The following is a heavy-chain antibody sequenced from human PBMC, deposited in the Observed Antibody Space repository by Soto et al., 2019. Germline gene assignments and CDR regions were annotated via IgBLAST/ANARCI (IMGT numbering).Heavy chain of an antibody. V-gene: IGHV2-5*02. CDR2: IFWDDDK. Sequence: QITLKESGPPLVKPTQTLTLTCTFSGFSLSTSGVGVGWIRQPPGKALECLALIFWDDDKRYSPSLKNRLTINKDTSKNQVVLTMINMDPVDTGTYYCAHRRKVAGIDYWGQGTLVTVSS. D-gene: IGHD6-19*01. CDR3: AHRRKVAGIDY. CDR1: GFSLSTSGVG. J-gene: IGHJ4*02.